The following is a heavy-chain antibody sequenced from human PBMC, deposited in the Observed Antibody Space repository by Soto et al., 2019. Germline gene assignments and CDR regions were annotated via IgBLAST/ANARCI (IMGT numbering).Heavy chain of an antibody. J-gene: IGHJ5*01. CDR1: GGSISNYY. V-gene: IGHV4-4*07. CDR2: IYTSGST. CDR3: ARQTKYSSSWSDY. D-gene: IGHD2-2*01. Sequence: PSETLSLTCTVSGGSISNYYWTWIRQPAGKGLEWIGRIYTSGSTNYNPSLKSRVNLSVDTSKNQFSLKLSSVTAADTALYYCARQTKYSSSWSDYWGNGNLLTVSS.